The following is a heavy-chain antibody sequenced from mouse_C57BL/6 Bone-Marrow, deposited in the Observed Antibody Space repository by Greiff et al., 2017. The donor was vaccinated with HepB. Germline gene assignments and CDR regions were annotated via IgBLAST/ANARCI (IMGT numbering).Heavy chain of an antibody. CDR3: ARGGYYGSSPWFAY. CDR2: IYPSDSET. Sequence: VQLQQPGAELVRPGSSVKLSCKASGYTFTSYWLDWVKQRPGQGLEWIGNIYPSDSETHYNQKFKDKATLTVDKSSSTAYMQLSSLTSEDSAVYYCARGGYYGSSPWFAYWGQGTLVTVSA. J-gene: IGHJ3*01. V-gene: IGHV1-61*01. D-gene: IGHD1-1*01. CDR1: GYTFTSYW.